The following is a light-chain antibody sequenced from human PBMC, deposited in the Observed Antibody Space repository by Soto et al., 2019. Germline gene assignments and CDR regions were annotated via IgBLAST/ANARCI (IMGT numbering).Light chain of an antibody. V-gene: IGLV2-14*01. J-gene: IGLJ1*01. CDR2: EVT. CDR3: SSYTFTSTLYV. CDR1: SSDVGGHNY. Sequence: QSALTQPASVSGSPGQSITISCTGSSSDVGGHNYVSWYQQHPGKAPKLMIYEVTKRPSGVSNRFSGSKSGNTASLTISGLLAEDDADYYCSSYTFTSTLYVFGTGTKLTVL.